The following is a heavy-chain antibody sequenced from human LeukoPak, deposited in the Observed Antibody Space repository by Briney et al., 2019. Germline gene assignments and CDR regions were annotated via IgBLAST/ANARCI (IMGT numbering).Heavy chain of an antibody. Sequence: ETLSLTCAVYGGSFSGYYWSWIRQPPGKGLEWVSSISSSGNYIYYADSVKGRFAISRDNAKNSVFLQMNSLRAEDTAVYYCARRYCSSTNCYAFEYWGQGTLVTVSS. CDR1: GGSFSGYY. D-gene: IGHD2-2*01. CDR2: ISSSGNYI. J-gene: IGHJ4*02. CDR3: ARRYCSSTNCYAFEY. V-gene: IGHV3-21*01.